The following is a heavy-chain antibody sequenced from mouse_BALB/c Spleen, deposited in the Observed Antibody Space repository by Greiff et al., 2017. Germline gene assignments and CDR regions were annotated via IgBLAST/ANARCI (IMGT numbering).Heavy chain of an antibody. CDR1: GFNIKDYY. J-gene: IGHJ3*01. V-gene: IGHV14-4*02. CDR3: NSPTVVTSAWFAY. CDR2: IDPENGDT. D-gene: IGHD2-10*01. Sequence: VQLQQSGAELVRSGASVKLSCTASGFNIKDYYMHWVKQRPEQGLEWIGWIDPENGDTEYAPKFQGKATMTADTSSNTAYLQLSSLTSEDTAVYYCNSPTVVTSAWFAYWGQGTLVTVSA.